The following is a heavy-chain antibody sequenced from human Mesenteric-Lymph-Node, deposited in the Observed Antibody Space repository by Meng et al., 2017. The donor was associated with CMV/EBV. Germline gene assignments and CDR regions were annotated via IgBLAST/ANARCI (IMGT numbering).Heavy chain of an antibody. CDR3: VRDQFETGSYGMGV. D-gene: IGHD1-14*01. CDR1: GFTFSSYW. Sequence: GESLKISCAASGFTFSSYWMSWVRQAPGKGLEWVAGTNWNGDNTDYADSVRGRFTISRDNAKNSLYLQMNSLRAEDTALYYCVRDQFETGSYGMGVWGQGTTVTVSS. J-gene: IGHJ6*02. CDR2: TNWNGDNT. V-gene: IGHV3-20*04.